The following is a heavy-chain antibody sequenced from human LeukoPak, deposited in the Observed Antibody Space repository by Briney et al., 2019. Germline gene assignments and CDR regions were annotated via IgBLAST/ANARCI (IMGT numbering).Heavy chain of an antibody. CDR1: GGSISSYY. CDR3: ARVEAATTNPRFGY. D-gene: IGHD5-24*01. CDR2: IYYSGTT. J-gene: IGHJ4*02. V-gene: IGHV4-59*12. Sequence: SETLSLTCTVSGGSISSYYWSWIRQPPGKGLEWIGYIYYSGTTYYNPSLKSRVIISVDTSKNQFSLTSVTAADTAMYYCARVEAATTNPRFGYWGQGALVTVSS.